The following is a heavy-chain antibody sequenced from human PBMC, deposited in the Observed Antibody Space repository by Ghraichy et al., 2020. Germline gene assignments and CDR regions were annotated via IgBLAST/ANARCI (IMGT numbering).Heavy chain of an antibody. CDR2: IYKSGST. J-gene: IGHJ4*02. CDR1: GDSINSGDYF. D-gene: IGHD3-22*01. Sequence: SETLSLTCTVSGDSINSGDYFWGWILQLPGKGLEWIGYIYKSGSTYHSPSLKSRLTISIDASKNQFSLKLNSVTAADTAVYYCARARNSSGYYPVAYWGQGTLVTVSS. V-gene: IGHV4-30-4*08. CDR3: ARARNSSGYYPVAY.